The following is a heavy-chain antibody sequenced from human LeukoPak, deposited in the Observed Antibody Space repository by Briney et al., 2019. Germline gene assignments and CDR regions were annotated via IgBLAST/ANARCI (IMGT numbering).Heavy chain of an antibody. V-gene: IGHV1-24*01. CDR1: GYTLTGLS. J-gene: IGHJ4*02. D-gene: IGHD3-22*01. CDR2: FDPEDGET. Sequence: ASVKVSCKVSGYTLTGLSMHWVRQAPGKGLEWMGGFDPEDGETIYAQKFQGRVTVTEDTSTDTAYMELSSLRSEDTAVYYCATPPYDSSGYYYWGQGTLVTVSS. CDR3: ATPPYDSSGYYY.